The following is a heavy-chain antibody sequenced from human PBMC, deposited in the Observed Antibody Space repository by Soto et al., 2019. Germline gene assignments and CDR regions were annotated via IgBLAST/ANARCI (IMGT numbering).Heavy chain of an antibody. V-gene: IGHV3-23*01. J-gene: IGHJ4*02. CDR3: ANRGYSSSWNGDY. CDR1: GFTFSSYA. D-gene: IGHD6-13*01. CDR2: ISGSGGST. Sequence: EVQLLESGGGLVQPGGSLRLSCAASGFTFSSYAMSWVRQAPGKGLEWVSAISGSGGSTYYADSVKGRFTISRDNSKNTLYLQMNSLRAEDTAVYYCANRGYSSSWNGDYWGQGTLVTVSS.